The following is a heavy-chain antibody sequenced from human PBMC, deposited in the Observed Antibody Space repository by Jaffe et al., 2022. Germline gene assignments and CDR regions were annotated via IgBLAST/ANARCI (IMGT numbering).Heavy chain of an antibody. D-gene: IGHD3-22*01. CDR1: GFTFSSYW. CDR2: INSDGSST. J-gene: IGHJ5*02. V-gene: IGHV3-74*01. CDR3: ARDYYDSSGYYYVSNNWFDP. Sequence: EVQLVESGGGLVQPGGSLRLSCAASGFTFSSYWMHWVRQAPGKGLVWVSRINSDGSSTSYADSVKGRFTISRDNAKNTLYLQMNSLRAEDTAVYYCARDYYDSSGYYYVSNNWFDPWGQGTLVTVSS.